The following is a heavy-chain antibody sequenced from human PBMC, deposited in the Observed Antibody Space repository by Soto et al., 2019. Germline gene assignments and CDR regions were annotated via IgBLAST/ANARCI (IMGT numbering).Heavy chain of an antibody. CDR2: IYFSGST. CDR3: ARGDWPTQMDV. V-gene: IGHV4-31*03. CDR1: GGSISGGTYY. J-gene: IGHJ6*02. Sequence: SETLSLTCTVSGGSISGGTYYWSWIRQRPGQGLEWIGYIYFSGSTYYNPSLKSRVIISVDTSKDQFSLRLSSVTAADTAVYYCARGDWPTQMDVWGQGTTVTVSS. D-gene: IGHD2-21*01.